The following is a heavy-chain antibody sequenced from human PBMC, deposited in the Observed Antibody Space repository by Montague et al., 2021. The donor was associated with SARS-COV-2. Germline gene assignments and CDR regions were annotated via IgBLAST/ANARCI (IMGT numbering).Heavy chain of an antibody. D-gene: IGHD5-12*01. J-gene: IGHJ3*02. CDR3: ARRGGKLLPVATTIGGVEI. CDR1: GGSISSSNYY. V-gene: IGHV4-39*02. Sequence: SETLSLTCTVSGGSISSSNYYWDWIRQPPGKGLEWIGSIYDSGSTYYNPSLKSRVTISVDPSKNHFSLKLSSVTAADTAVYYCARRGGKLLPVATTIGGVEIWGQGTMVTVSS. CDR2: IYDSGST.